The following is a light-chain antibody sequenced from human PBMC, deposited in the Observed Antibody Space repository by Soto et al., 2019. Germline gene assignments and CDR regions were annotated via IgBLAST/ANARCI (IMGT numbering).Light chain of an antibody. CDR1: HYISSH. J-gene: IGKJ4*01. Sequence: DIQLTQSPSFLSASVGDRVTITCRASHYISSHLAWYQQKPGKAPKLLIYAASTLQSGVPSGFGGSGSGTEFTLTITSLQPEDFATYYCQQVKTYPLTFGGGTMVAIK. V-gene: IGKV1-9*01. CDR3: QQVKTYPLT. CDR2: AAS.